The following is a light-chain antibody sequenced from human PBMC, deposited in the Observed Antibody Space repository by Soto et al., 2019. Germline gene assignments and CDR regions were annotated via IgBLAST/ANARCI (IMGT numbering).Light chain of an antibody. CDR2: GAS. CDR3: QQYSSSPIT. CDR1: QSIGSSY. V-gene: IGKV3-20*01. Sequence: EVVLTQSPGTLSLSPGERATLSYRASQSIGSSYLAWCQQKPGQAPRLLIYGASSRATGIPDRFSGGGSGTDFSLTISRLDPEDFAVYYCQQYSSSPITFGQGTRLEIK. J-gene: IGKJ5*01.